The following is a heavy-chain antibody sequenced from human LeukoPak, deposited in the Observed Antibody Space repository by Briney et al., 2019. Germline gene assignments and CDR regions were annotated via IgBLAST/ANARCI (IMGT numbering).Heavy chain of an antibody. J-gene: IGHJ4*02. V-gene: IGHV1-2*02. D-gene: IGHD6-6*01. Sequence: GASVKVSCKASGYTFTDYYMHWVRQAPGQGLECMGWINPNSGGTNFAQKFQGRVAMTRDTSISTAYMELGSLRSDDTAVYYCARDRWQLVPYFDSWGQGTLVTVSS. CDR3: ARDRWQLVPYFDS. CDR1: GYTFTDYY. CDR2: INPNSGGT.